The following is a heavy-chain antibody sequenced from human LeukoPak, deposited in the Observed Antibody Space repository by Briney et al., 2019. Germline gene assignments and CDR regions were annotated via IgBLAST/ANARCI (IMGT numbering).Heavy chain of an antibody. CDR1: GFTFSSYS. V-gene: IGHV3-21*01. Sequence: SGGSQRLSCAASGFTFSSYSMNWVRQAPGKGLEWVSSIDTSTTYMTYADSVKGRFTISRDNARNSLYLQMNSLRAEDTAVYYCAREAGTGERWYFDLWGRGTLVTVPS. CDR2: IDTSTTYM. CDR3: AREAGTGERWYFDL. D-gene: IGHD7-27*01. J-gene: IGHJ2*01.